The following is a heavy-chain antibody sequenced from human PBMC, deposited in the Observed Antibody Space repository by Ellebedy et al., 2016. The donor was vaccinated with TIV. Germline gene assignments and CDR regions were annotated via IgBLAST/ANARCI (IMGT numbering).Heavy chain of an antibody. CDR2: ISTYNGKT. CDR3: ARENSNDWFWDY. J-gene: IGHJ4*02. D-gene: IGHD3-9*01. CDR1: GYSFASYG. Sequence: ASVKVSCXASGYSFASYGINWVRQAPGQGLEWMGWISTYNGKTESAQKFQGGVTMTTSASRTTVYMELRSLRSDDTAVYYCARENSNDWFWDYWGQGTLVTVSS. V-gene: IGHV1-18*01.